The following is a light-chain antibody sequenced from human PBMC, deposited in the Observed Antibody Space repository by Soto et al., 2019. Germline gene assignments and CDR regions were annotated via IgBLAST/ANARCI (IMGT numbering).Light chain of an antibody. V-gene: IGKV1-5*01. CDR3: QQYDSYPLT. Sequence: DVQMTQSPSTLSASVGDRVTITCRARQSMENLLAWYHQKPGKAPKFLIYDVSTLESGVPSRFSGSGSGTEFTLTISSLQPEDFATYYCQQYDSYPLTFGGGTKVDI. CDR1: QSMENL. J-gene: IGKJ4*01. CDR2: DVS.